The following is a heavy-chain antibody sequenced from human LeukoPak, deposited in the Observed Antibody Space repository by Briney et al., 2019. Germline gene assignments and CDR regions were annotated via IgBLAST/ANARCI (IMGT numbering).Heavy chain of an antibody. CDR3: ARDDSGWYHYFDY. V-gene: IGHV1-2*02. CDR2: INPNSGGT. CDR1: GYTFTSYY. Sequence: GASVKVSCKASGYTFTSYYMHWVRQAPGQGLEWMGWINPNSGGTNYAQKFQGRVTMTRDTSISTAYMELSRLRSDDTAVYYCARDDSGWYHYFDYWGQGTLVTVSS. J-gene: IGHJ4*02. D-gene: IGHD6-19*01.